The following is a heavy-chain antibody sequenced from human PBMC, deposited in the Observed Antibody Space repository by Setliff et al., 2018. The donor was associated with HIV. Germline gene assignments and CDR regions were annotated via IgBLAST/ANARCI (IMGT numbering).Heavy chain of an antibody. V-gene: IGHV4-39*01. J-gene: IGHJ4*02. Sequence: SETLSLTCSVSGDSISNGAYFWAWIRQPPGKGLEWIGSMSYSGSTLYNPSLKSRVTMSVDTSKNQFSLKLNSVTAADTAVYHCARLSSYRSSSYYFDYWGQGALVTVSS. D-gene: IGHD6-6*01. CDR2: MSYSGST. CDR3: ARLSSYRSSSYYFDY. CDR1: GDSISNGAYF.